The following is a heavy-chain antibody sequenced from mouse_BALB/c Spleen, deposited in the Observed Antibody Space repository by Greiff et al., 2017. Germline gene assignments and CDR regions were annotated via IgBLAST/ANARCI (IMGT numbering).Heavy chain of an antibody. Sequence: EVHLVESGGGLVKPGGSLKLSCAASGFAFSSYDMSWVRQTPEKRLEWVAYISSGGGSTYYPDTVKGRFTISRDNAKNTLYLQMSSLKSEDTAMYYCARHYDGSSYVGWFAYWGQGTLVTVSA. CDR3: ARHYDGSSYVGWFAY. CDR1: GFAFSSYD. D-gene: IGHD1-1*01. CDR2: ISSGGGST. V-gene: IGHV5-12-1*01. J-gene: IGHJ3*01.